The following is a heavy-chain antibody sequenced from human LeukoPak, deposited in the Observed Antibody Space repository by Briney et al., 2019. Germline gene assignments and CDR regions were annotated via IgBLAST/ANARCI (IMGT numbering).Heavy chain of an antibody. CDR3: ATDTLPAAAITY. CDR1: GYTFTSYY. J-gene: IGHJ4*02. V-gene: IGHV1-46*01. CDR2: INPSGGST. Sequence: EASVKVSCKASGYTFTSYYMHWVRQAPGQGLEWMGIINPSGGSTSYAQKFQGRVTMTEDTSTDTAYMELSSLRSEDTAVYYCATDTLPAAAITYWGQGTLVTVSS. D-gene: IGHD2-2*01.